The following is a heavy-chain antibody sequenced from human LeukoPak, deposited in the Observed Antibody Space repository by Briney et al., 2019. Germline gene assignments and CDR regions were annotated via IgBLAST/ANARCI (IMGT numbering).Heavy chain of an antibody. Sequence: ASVKVSCKASGYTFTSYGISWVRQAPGQGLEWMGWISAYNGNTNYAQKLQGRVTMTTDTSTSTAYMELRSLRSDDTAVYYCARGVKRSSWYPGWYFDLWGRGTLVTVSS. J-gene: IGHJ2*01. V-gene: IGHV1-18*01. D-gene: IGHD6-13*01. CDR2: ISAYNGNT. CDR3: ARGVKRSSWYPGWYFDL. CDR1: GYTFTSYG.